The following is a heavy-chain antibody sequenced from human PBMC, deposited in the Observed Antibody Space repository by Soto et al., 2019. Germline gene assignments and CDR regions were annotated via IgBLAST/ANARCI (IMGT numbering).Heavy chain of an antibody. CDR2: IYYSGNT. J-gene: IGHJ4*02. V-gene: IGHV4-59*08. CDR1: GGSISSYY. D-gene: IGHD3-3*01. CDR3: ARRDYDFWTFDS. Sequence: SETLSLTCTVSGGSISSYYWSWIRQPPGKGLEWIGYIYYSGNTNYNPSLKSRVTISVDTSKNQFSLKVSSVTAADTAVYYCARRDYDFWTFDSWGQGTLVTVSS.